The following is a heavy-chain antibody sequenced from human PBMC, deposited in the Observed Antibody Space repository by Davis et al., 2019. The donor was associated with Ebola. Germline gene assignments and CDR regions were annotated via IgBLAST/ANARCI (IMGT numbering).Heavy chain of an antibody. D-gene: IGHD1-1*01. V-gene: IGHV3-23*01. CDR2: IAGSGGST. CDR1: GFTFSSYA. Sequence: GESLKISCAASGFTFSSYAMSWVSAIAGSGGSTYHADSVKGRFTISRDNSKNTLYLQMKSLRAEDTAVYYCAKGPETGRFEYWGQGTLVTVSA. J-gene: IGHJ4*02. CDR3: AKGPETGRFEY.